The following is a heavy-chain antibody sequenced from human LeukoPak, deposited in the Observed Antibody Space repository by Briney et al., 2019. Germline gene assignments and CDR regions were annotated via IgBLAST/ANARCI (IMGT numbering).Heavy chain of an antibody. D-gene: IGHD4-17*01. CDR1: GGSISTTSYY. J-gene: IGHJ6*03. CDR3: ARERLTTVTREGSQKDYYYYYYMDV. V-gene: IGHV4-39*07. Sequence: SETLSLTCTVSGGSISTTSYYWGWIRQPPGKGLECIGNIYYSGSTYYNPSLKSRVTMSVDTSKNQFSLKLSSVTAADTAVYYCARERLTTVTREGSQKDYYYYYYMDVWGKGTTVTISS. CDR2: IYYSGST.